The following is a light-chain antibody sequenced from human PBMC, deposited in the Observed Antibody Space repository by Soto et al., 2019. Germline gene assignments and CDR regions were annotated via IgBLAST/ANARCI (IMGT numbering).Light chain of an antibody. CDR3: HQYETSPRT. Sequence: EIVLTQSPDTLSLSPGERATLFCRASQGVTSNNLAWYQQKRGQAPRLLIHAASIRAAGTPVRISGSGSGTDFVLTISRLEPEDFAIYYCHQYETSPRTFGQGTQLEI. V-gene: IGKV3-20*01. CDR1: QGVTSNN. CDR2: AAS. J-gene: IGKJ2*01.